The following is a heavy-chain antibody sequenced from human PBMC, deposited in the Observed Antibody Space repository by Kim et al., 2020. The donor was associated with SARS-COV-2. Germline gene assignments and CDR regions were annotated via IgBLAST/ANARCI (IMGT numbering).Heavy chain of an antibody. J-gene: IGHJ5*02. CDR3: ARGGDSSSWLNWFDP. D-gene: IGHD6-13*01. Sequence: DSAQGPSPLSRDNSKNTLYLQMNSLRPEDTAVYYCARGGDSSSWLNWFDPWGQGTLVTVSS. V-gene: IGHV3-30*01.